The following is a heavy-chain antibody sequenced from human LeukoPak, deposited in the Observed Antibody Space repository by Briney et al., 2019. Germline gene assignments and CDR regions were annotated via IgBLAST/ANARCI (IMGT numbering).Heavy chain of an antibody. CDR1: GGSISSSNW. CDR2: IYYTGST. CDR3: ARHDSGSYPLDY. D-gene: IGHD1-26*01. V-gene: IGHV4-4*02. J-gene: IGHJ4*02. Sequence: SKTLSLTCAVSGGSISSSNWWSWVRQPPGKGLEWTGYIYYTGSTNYNPSLKSRVTISVDTSKNQFSLNLSSVTAADTAVYYCARHDSGSYPLDYWGQGTLVTVSS.